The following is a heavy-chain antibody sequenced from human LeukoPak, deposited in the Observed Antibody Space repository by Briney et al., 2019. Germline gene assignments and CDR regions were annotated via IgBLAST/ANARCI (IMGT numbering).Heavy chain of an antibody. D-gene: IGHD2-2*01. CDR2: LSYSGST. Sequence: PSETLSLTCIVSGGSISSITSLTYYWNWIRQPPGKGLEWIGYLSYSGSTNYNPSLKSRVSISVDTSKNQFSLKLSSVTAADAAVYYCARYPHCSSTDCYVTWGQGTLVIVPA. J-gene: IGHJ4*02. CDR1: GGSISSITSLTYY. V-gene: IGHV4-61*01. CDR3: ARYPHCSSTDCYVT.